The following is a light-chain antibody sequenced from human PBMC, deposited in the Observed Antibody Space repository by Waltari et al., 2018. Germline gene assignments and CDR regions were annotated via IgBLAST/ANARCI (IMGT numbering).Light chain of an antibody. CDR3: QQSYSTPCT. V-gene: IGKV1-39*01. Sequence: DIEMTHSPSSLSASVGDRVTITCRASQGICGTLNWYQQTPWRATKVLIYAVSSVQSCVSSRFSGRGSGTDFTLISSGLQPEDFATYYCQQSYSTPCTLGKGTKVEIK. CDR2: AVS. J-gene: IGKJ1*01. CDR1: QGICGT.